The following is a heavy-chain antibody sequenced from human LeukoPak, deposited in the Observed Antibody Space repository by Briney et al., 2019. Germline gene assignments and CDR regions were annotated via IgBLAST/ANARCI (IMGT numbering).Heavy chain of an antibody. CDR1: GFTFSTYG. CDR2: VSNNGDTT. D-gene: IGHD3-16*01. J-gene: IGHJ4*02. CDR3: ANIGSSTFGSTGF. V-gene: IGHV3-23*01. Sequence: GGSLRLTCVASGFTFSTYGMIWVRQAPGKGPEWVSLVSNNGDTTNYADSVKGRFTISRDNSKNTLYLQMDSLRAEDTAAYYCANIGSSTFGSTGFWGQGTLVTVSS.